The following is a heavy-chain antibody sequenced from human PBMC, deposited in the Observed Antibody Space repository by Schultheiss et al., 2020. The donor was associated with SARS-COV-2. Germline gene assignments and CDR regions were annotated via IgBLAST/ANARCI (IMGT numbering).Heavy chain of an antibody. CDR3: ARAEVRGQRYYYYMDV. D-gene: IGHD3-10*01. V-gene: IGHV4-59*10. J-gene: IGHJ6*03. CDR2: IYTSGST. CDR1: GGSISGYY. Sequence: SQTLSLTCAVYGGSISGYYWGWIRQPPGKGLEWIGRIYTSGSTNYNPSLKSRVTISVDTSKNQFSLKLSSVTAADTAVYYCARAEVRGQRYYYYMDVWGKGTTVTVSS.